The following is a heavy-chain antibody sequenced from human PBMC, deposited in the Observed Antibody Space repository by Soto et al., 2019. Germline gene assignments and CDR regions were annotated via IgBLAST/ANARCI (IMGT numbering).Heavy chain of an antibody. Sequence: SETLSLTCTVSGGSISSSSYYWGWIRQPPGKGLEWIGSIYYSGSTYYNPSLKSRVTISVDTSKNQFSLKLSSVTAADTAVYYCARNSYSYDTTPYCYYYYGMDVWGQGTTVTVSS. D-gene: IGHD5-18*01. V-gene: IGHV4-39*01. CDR3: ARNSYSYDTTPYCYYYYGMDV. J-gene: IGHJ6*02. CDR1: GGSISSSSYY. CDR2: IYYSGST.